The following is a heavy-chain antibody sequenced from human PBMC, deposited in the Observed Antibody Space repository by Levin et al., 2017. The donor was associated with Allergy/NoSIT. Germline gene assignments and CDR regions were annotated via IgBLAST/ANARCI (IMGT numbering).Heavy chain of an antibody. Sequence: ASETLSLTCAASGFTFSSYWMHWVRQAPGKGLVWVSRINSDGSSTSYADSVKGRFTISRDNAKNTLYLQMNSLRAEDTAVYYCARDPFGELWVWGQGTLVTVSS. V-gene: IGHV3-74*01. CDR3: ARDPFGELWV. D-gene: IGHD3-10*01. CDR1: GFTFSSYW. J-gene: IGHJ4*02. CDR2: INSDGSST.